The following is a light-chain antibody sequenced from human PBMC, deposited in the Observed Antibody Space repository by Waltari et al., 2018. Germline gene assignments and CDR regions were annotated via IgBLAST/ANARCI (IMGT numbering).Light chain of an antibody. Sequence: QSALTQPASVSGSPGQPITISCTGTNNDVGGYDLVSWYQQHPGKAPKLRLYEVHRRHSVVSNRFSGSKSGITASLTISGLQAEDEAHYYCCSYVGVTTVLFGGGTTVAV. V-gene: IGLV2-23*01. CDR3: CSYVGVTTVL. J-gene: IGLJ2*01. CDR2: EVH. CDR1: NNDVGGYDL.